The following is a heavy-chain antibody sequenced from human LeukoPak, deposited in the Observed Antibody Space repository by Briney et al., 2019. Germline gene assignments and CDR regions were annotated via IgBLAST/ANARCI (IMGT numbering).Heavy chain of an antibody. CDR2: INHSGST. CDR3: ARGCRPPGYSTR. J-gene: IGHJ4*02. Sequence: SETLSLTCAVYGGSFSGYYWSWIRQPPGKGLEWIGEINHSGSTNYNPSLKSRVTISVDTSENQFSLKLSSVTAADTAVYYCARGCRPPGYSTRWGQGTLVTVSS. V-gene: IGHV4-34*01. CDR1: GGSFSGYY. D-gene: IGHD3-9*01.